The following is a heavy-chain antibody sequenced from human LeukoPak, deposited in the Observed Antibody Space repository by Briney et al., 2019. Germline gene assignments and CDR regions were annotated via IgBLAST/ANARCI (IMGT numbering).Heavy chain of an antibody. Sequence: PSETLSLTCAVSNYSISSGFYWAWVRQPPGKGLEWIETIYYSGRIYHSPSLKSRVTMSVDPSNNQFSLNLRSVTAADTAVYYCARRRYYDGSGYLEWGQGTLLSVSS. D-gene: IGHD3-22*01. CDR3: ARRRYYDGSGYLE. CDR2: IYYSGRI. CDR1: NYSISSGFY. J-gene: IGHJ1*01. V-gene: IGHV4-38-2*01.